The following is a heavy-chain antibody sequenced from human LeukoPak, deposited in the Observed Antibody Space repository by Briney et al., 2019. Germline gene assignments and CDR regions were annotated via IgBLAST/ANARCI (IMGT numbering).Heavy chain of an antibody. CDR3: ATSQGSGYLGY. CDR1: GFTLSDHY. D-gene: IGHD3-22*01. V-gene: IGHV3-72*01. CDR2: IRKKINSYST. Sequence: GGSLRLSCAASGFTLSDHYMDWVRQAPGKGLEWVGRIRKKINSYSTEYAASVKGRFTISRDDSKKSVYLQMNSLRSEDTAVYYCATSQGSGYLGYWGQGTLVTVSS. J-gene: IGHJ4*02.